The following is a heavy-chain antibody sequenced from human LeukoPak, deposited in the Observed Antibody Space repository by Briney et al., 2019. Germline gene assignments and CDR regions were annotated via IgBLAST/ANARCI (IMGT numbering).Heavy chain of an antibody. CDR3: ARYGSGSYYPFDY. V-gene: IGHV3-21*01. CDR2: ISSSSSYI. Sequence: GGSLRLSCAASGFTFSSYSMNWVRQAPGKGLEWVSSISSSSSYIHYADSVKGRFTISRDNAKNSLYLQMNSLRAEDTAVYYCARYGSGSYYPFDYWGQGALVTVSS. D-gene: IGHD1-26*01. CDR1: GFTFSSYS. J-gene: IGHJ4*02.